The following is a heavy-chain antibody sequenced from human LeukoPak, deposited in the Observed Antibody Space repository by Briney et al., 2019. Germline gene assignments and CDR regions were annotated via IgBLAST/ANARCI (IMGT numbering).Heavy chain of an antibody. Sequence: SETLSLTCAVYGGSFSGCYWSWIRQPPGKGLEWIGEINHSGSTNYNPSLKSRVTISVDTSKNQFSLKLSSVTAADTAVYYCARGRFFLRYYYYGMDVWGQGTTVTVSS. D-gene: IGHD2/OR15-2a*01. CDR2: INHSGST. CDR1: GGSFSGCY. V-gene: IGHV4-34*01. CDR3: ARGRFFLRYYYYGMDV. J-gene: IGHJ6*02.